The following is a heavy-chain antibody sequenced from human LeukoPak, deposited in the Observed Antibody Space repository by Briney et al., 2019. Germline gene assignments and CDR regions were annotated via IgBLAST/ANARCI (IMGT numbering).Heavy chain of an antibody. V-gene: IGHV3-7*01. CDR1: GFTFSSHW. D-gene: IGHD1-7*01. CDR3: ARLLGTVTNYDY. CDR2: IRPDGSEE. J-gene: IGHJ4*02. Sequence: QPGGSLRLSCAASGFTFSSHWMSWVRQAPGKGLEWVASIRPDGSEEYYMDSVKGRFTISRDNAKNSLYLQMNSLRAEDTAVYYCARLLGTVTNYDYWGQGTLVTVSS.